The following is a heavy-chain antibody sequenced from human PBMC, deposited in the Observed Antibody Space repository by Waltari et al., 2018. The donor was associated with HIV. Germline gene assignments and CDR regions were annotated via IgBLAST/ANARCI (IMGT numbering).Heavy chain of an antibody. J-gene: IGHJ4*02. CDR2: INTNTGNP. CDR1: GYTLITYA. Sequence: QVQLVHSGSELMTPGASVKVSCEASGYTLITYAMNWLRQAPGQGLEWMGWINTNTGNPTDAQGFTGRFVFSLDTSVSTAYLQISSLKTEDTAVYYCARAREWELLYPIDYWGQGTLVTVS. V-gene: IGHV7-4-1*02. D-gene: IGHD1-26*01. CDR3: ARAREWELLYPIDY.